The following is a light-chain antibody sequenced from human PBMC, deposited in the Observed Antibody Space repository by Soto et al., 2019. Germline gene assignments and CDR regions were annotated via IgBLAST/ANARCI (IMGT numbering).Light chain of an antibody. CDR2: EVT. CDR1: SSDVGGYNY. Sequence: QSALTQPASVSGSPGQSITISCTGTSSDVGGYNYVSWYQQHPGKAPKLMIYEVTHRPSGVSNRFSGSKSGNTASLTISGLQAEDEADYYCSSYTTCSTLDVLFGGGTKHTVL. J-gene: IGLJ2*01. CDR3: SSYTTCSTLDVL. V-gene: IGLV2-14*01.